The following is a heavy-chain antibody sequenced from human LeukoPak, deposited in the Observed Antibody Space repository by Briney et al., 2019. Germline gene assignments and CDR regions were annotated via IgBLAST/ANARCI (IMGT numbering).Heavy chain of an antibody. V-gene: IGHV3-30*03. CDR2: ISYDGSNK. CDR1: GFTFSSYG. Sequence: GRSLRLSCAASGFTFSSYGMHWVRQAPGKGLEWVAVISYDGSNKYYADSVKGRFTISRDNSKNTLYLQMNSLRAEDTAVYYCATRQTLGYCSGGSCYAFDYWGQGTLVTVSS. J-gene: IGHJ4*02. D-gene: IGHD2-15*01. CDR3: ATRQTLGYCSGGSCYAFDY.